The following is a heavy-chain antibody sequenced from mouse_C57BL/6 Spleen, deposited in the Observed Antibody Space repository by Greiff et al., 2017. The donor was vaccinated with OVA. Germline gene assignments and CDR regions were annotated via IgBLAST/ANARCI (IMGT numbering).Heavy chain of an antibody. CDR2: IWSDGGT. D-gene: IGHD2-14*01. V-gene: IGHV2-6-1*01. CDR1: GFSLTSYG. Sequence: VTLQESGPGLVAPSQCLSITCNVSGFSLTSYGVPWVRQPPGKGLEWLVVIWSDGGTTYNSALKFRLSISTDNSKSQVYLKINSLQADDTSMYYSARHSGYRICHDYWGQGTTLTVSS. CDR3: ARHSGYRICHDY. J-gene: IGHJ2*01.